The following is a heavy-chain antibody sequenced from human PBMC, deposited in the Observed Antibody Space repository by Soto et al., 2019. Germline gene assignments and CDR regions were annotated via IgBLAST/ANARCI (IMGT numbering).Heavy chain of an antibody. D-gene: IGHD3-10*01. CDR1: GFSLTTRGVG. V-gene: IGHV2-5*02. J-gene: IGHJ5*02. CDR3: GHIQNYYQYYWFDP. CDR2: IYWDDDT. Sequence: QITLKESGPTLVKPTQTLTLTCTFSGFSLTTRGVGVGWIRPPPGKAMECLALIYWDDDTRYSPPLPSRLSITKDTSKNQVVLTMTNVDPVDTATYFCGHIQNYYQYYWFDPWGQGTLVSVSS.